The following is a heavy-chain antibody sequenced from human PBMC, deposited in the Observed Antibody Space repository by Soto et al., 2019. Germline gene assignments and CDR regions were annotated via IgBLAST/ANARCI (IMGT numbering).Heavy chain of an antibody. J-gene: IGHJ5*02. V-gene: IGHV3-21*04. D-gene: IGHD3-10*01. Sequence: GGSLRLSCAASGFVFSDFPFSWVRQAPGGGLEWLSSISGTSAFTEYAESIEGRFTISRDNPNKLLFLHMNNLIPEATAVYYCARGNMALQEASDLWVRGTSGT. CDR1: GFVFSDFP. CDR2: ISGTSAFT. CDR3: ARGNMALQEASDL.